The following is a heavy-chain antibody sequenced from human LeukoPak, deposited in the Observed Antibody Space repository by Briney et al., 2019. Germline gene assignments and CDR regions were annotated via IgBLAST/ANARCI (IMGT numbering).Heavy chain of an antibody. CDR2: IYHSGST. J-gene: IGHJ6*03. D-gene: IGHD2-2*01. CDR3: ARLTYTSCYEGYCYYYYMDV. V-gene: IGHV4-38-2*01. Sequence: PSETLSLTCAVSGYSINSGYWWGWIRQPPGKGLEWIGSIYHSGSTYYNPSLKSRVTISVDTSKNQFSLKLSSVTAADTAVYYCARLTYTSCYEGYCYYYYMDVWGKGTTVTVSS. CDR1: GYSINSGYW.